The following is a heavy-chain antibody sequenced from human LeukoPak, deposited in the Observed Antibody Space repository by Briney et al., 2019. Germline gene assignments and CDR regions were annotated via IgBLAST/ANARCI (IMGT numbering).Heavy chain of an antibody. CDR1: GYDFTGYW. Sequence: GESLKISCKSSGYDFTGYWIGSVRRMPGKGLEWMGIIYPGHSNTRYSPSFQGQVTISADKSISTTYLQWGSLRASDTAMYYCARQAGATQITHFDYWGQGTLVTVSS. CDR2: IYPGHSNT. D-gene: IGHD1-26*01. CDR3: ARQAGATQITHFDY. V-gene: IGHV5-51*01. J-gene: IGHJ4*02.